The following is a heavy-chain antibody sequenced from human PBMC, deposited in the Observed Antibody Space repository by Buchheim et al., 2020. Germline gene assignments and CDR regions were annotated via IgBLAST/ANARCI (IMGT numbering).Heavy chain of an antibody. CDR2: IYYSGST. D-gene: IGHD6-6*01. Sequence: QVQLQQWGPGLVKPSETLSLTCTVSGGSISSSSYYWGWIRQPPGKGLEWIGSIYYSGSTYYNPSLKSRVTISVDTSKNQFSLKLSSVTAADTAVYYCAGLAARHYFDYWGQGTL. V-gene: IGHV4-39*01. CDR1: GGSISSSSYY. CDR3: AGLAARHYFDY. J-gene: IGHJ4*02.